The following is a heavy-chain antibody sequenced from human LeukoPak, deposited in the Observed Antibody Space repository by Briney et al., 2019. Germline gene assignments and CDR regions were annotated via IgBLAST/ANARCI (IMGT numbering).Heavy chain of an antibody. CDR1: GFIFSGNA. CDR2: IGSDENR. J-gene: IGHJ4*02. Sequence: PGGSLRLSCTASGFIFSGNAMGWVRQAPGKGLEWVSGIGSDENRLYADSVKGRFTISRDNSKNTLYLQMNSLRVEDTAVYYCAKDVIHWSFDHWGQGTLVTVSS. D-gene: IGHD2-8*02. V-gene: IGHV3-23*01. CDR3: AKDVIHWSFDH.